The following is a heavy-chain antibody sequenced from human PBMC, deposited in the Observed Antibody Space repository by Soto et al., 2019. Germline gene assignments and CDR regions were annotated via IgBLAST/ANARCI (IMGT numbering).Heavy chain of an antibody. CDR2: IYPGDSDT. J-gene: IGHJ4*02. V-gene: IGHV5-51*01. CDR3: ARIEMNGLEK. Sequence: VDSLKISFESSGYTFSTHLISFVRQMPGKGLEWMGIIYPGDSDTRYSPSFQCQVTISADKSFSTAYLQWSSLKASDTAIYFCARIEMNGLEKWGQGTPV. CDR1: GYTFSTHL. D-gene: IGHD2-8*01.